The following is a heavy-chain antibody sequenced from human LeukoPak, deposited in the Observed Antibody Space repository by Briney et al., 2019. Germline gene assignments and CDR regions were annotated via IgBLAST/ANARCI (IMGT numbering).Heavy chain of an antibody. D-gene: IGHD6-13*01. CDR1: GFTFSSSP. CDR2: ISSDGTST. Sequence: GGSLRLSCSASGFTFSSSPMHWLRRAPGKGLVWVSRISSDGTSTNYADAVKGRFIISRDNAKNTRYLQMNSLRAEDTAVYFCARVRSSSLFDYWGQGTLVAVSS. CDR3: ARVRSSSLFDY. V-gene: IGHV3-74*01. J-gene: IGHJ4*02.